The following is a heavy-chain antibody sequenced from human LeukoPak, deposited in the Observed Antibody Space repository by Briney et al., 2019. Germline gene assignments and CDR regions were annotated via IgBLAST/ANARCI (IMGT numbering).Heavy chain of an antibody. CDR2: IRSNANSYAT. CDR3: ISRRDCTSTSCYVASDFDC. Sequence: GGSLRLSCAVSGFTFSGSAMHWVRQASGKGLEWVGRIRSNANSYATAYAAPVKGRFTISRDDSKNTAYLQMNSLKIEDTAVYYCISRRDCTSTSCYVASDFDCWGQGTLVTVSS. V-gene: IGHV3-73*01. D-gene: IGHD2-2*01. J-gene: IGHJ4*02. CDR1: GFTFSGSA.